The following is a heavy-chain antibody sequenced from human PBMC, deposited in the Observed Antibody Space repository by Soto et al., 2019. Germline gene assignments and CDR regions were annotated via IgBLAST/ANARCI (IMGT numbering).Heavy chain of an antibody. CDR3: AKGITGTTGYFDY. J-gene: IGHJ4*02. CDR2: ISYDGSNK. D-gene: IGHD1-7*01. Sequence: VGSLRLSCAASGFTFSSYGMHWVRQAPGKGLEWVAVISYDGSNKYYADSVKGRFTISRDNSKNTLYLQMNSLRAEDTAVYYCAKGITGTTGYFDYWGQGTLVTVSS. V-gene: IGHV3-30*18. CDR1: GFTFSSYG.